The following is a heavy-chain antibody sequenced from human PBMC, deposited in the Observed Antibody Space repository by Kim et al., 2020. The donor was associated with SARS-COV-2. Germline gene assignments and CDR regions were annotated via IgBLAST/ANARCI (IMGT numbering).Heavy chain of an antibody. CDR2: IYYSGST. D-gene: IGHD3-3*01. J-gene: IGHJ5*02. Sequence: SETLSLTCTVSGGSISSSSYYWGWIRQPPGKGLEWIGSIYYSGSTYYNPSLKSRVTISVDTSKNQFSLKLSSVTAADTAVYYCARNRRGGGVVTDWFDPWGQGTLVTVSS. V-gene: IGHV4-39*01. CDR1: GGSISSSSYY. CDR3: ARNRRGGGVVTDWFDP.